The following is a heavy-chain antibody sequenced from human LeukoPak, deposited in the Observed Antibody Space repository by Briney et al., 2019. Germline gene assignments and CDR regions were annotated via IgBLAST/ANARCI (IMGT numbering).Heavy chain of an antibody. D-gene: IGHD2-21*01. CDR1: GFTISNYD. CDR2: IHTAGDT. J-gene: IGHJ6*02. CDR3: ARGDYYYSGMDV. Sequence: GGSLRLSCAASGFTISNYDMHWVRHTPGKGLEWVSTIHTAGDTYYPDSVKGRFAISRENAKNSLPLQMNSLRAGDTAVYYCARGDYYYSGMDVWGQGTTVTVSS. V-gene: IGHV3-13*01.